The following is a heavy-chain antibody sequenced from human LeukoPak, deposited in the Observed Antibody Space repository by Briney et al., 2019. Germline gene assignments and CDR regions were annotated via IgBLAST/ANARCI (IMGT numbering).Heavy chain of an antibody. CDR1: GYSFTSYW. V-gene: IGHV5-51*01. Sequence: GESLKISCKGSGYSFTSYWIGWVRQLPGKGLEWMGFIYPGDSDTRYSPSSQGQVTISADKSISTAYLQWSSLKASDTAMYYCATGRYFDWLLFGYWGQGTLVTVSS. CDR2: IYPGDSDT. J-gene: IGHJ4*02. D-gene: IGHD3-9*01. CDR3: ATGRYFDWLLFGY.